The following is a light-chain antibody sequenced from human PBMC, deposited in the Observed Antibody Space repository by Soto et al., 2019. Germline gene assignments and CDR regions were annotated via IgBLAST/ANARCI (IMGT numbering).Light chain of an antibody. CDR3: SSYTNINTRACV. CDR2: EVS. CDR1: RNDIGTYTY. Sequence: QSGLTQPASVSGSPGQSITISCTGTRNDIGTYTYVSWYQHHPGKAPKLLIYEVSDRPSGVSNRFSGSKSGNTASLTISGLQAEDEAEYYCSSYTNINTRACVFGTGTKVTVL. J-gene: IGLJ1*01. V-gene: IGLV2-14*01.